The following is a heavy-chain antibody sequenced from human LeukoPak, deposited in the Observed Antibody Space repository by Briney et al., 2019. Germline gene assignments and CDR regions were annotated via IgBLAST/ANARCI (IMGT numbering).Heavy chain of an antibody. D-gene: IGHD6-13*01. CDR1: GFTFDDYA. V-gene: IGHV3-9*01. Sequence: GGSLRLSCAASGFTFDDYAMHWVRQAPGKGLEWVSGISWNSGSIGYADSVKGRFTISRDNAKNSLYLQMNSLRAEDTALHYCAKDMGMIAAAGIDYWGQGTLVTVSS. CDR2: ISWNSGSI. J-gene: IGHJ4*02. CDR3: AKDMGMIAAAGIDY.